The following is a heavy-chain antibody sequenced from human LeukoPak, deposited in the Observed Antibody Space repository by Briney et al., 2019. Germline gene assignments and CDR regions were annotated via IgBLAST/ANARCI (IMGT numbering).Heavy chain of an antibody. D-gene: IGHD2-2*01. J-gene: IGHJ3*02. V-gene: IGHV4-39*07. CDR3: ARGIPAPPLYAFDI. Sequence: SETLSLTCIVSGGSISSSIYYWAWVRQPPGKGLEWIGTVFYNGATQYSPSLRSRVTISIDTSTNQFSLKLSSVTAADTAVYYCARGIPAPPLYAFDIWGQGTMVTVSS. CDR1: GGSISSSIYY. CDR2: VFYNGAT.